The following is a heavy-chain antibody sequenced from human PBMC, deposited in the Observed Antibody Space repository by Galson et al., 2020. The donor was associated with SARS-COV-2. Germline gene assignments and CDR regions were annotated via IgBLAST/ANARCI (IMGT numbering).Heavy chain of an antibody. J-gene: IGHJ4*02. CDR1: GFTFSDFY. D-gene: IGHD1-1*01. V-gene: IGHV3-11*01. CDR2: IDPAGTSI. CDR3: ARGHWKLDY. Sequence: GSLRLSCAAFGFTFSDFYMTWIRQSPGKGLEWVSYIDPAGTSIYYADSVKGRFTISRDNAENLLYLQMNSRTAEDTAVYFCARGHWKLDYWGQGTQVTVSS.